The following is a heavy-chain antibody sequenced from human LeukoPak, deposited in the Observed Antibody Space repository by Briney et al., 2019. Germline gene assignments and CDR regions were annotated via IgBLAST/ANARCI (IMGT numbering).Heavy chain of an antibody. V-gene: IGHV1-2*02. CDR2: INPNSGGT. CDR1: GYTFTTYF. J-gene: IGHJ3*02. Sequence: ASVKVSCKASGYTFTTYFMHWVRQAPGQGLEWMGWINPNSGGTNYAQKFQGRVTMTRDTSISTAYMELSRLTSDDTAVYYCARDILTDAAFDIWGQGTMVTVSS. D-gene: IGHD7-27*01. CDR3: ARDILTDAAFDI.